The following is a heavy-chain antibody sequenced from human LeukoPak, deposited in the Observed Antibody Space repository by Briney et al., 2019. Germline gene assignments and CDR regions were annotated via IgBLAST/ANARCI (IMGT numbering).Heavy chain of an antibody. Sequence: GESLKISCKGSGYSFTSYWIGWVRQMPGKGLEWMGIIYPGDSDTRYSPSFQGQVTISADKSISTAYLQWSSLKASDTAMYYCARQSYYDSSGYYYVSFDYWGQGTLVTVSS. D-gene: IGHD3-22*01. V-gene: IGHV5-51*01. CDR3: ARQSYYDSSGYYYVSFDY. CDR1: GYSFTSYW. J-gene: IGHJ4*02. CDR2: IYPGDSDT.